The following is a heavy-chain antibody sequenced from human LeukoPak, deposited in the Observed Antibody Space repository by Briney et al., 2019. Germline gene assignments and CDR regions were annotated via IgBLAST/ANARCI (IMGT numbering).Heavy chain of an antibody. CDR3: TRGAGWLIDY. Sequence: SETLSLTCAVYGGSFSGYYWSWIRQPPGEGLEWIGEINHSGSTNYNPSLKSRVTISVDTSKNQFSLKLNSLTTADTAVYYCTRGAGWLIDYWGQGILVTVSS. D-gene: IGHD3-16*01. CDR1: GGSFSGYY. J-gene: IGHJ4*02. V-gene: IGHV4-34*01. CDR2: INHSGST.